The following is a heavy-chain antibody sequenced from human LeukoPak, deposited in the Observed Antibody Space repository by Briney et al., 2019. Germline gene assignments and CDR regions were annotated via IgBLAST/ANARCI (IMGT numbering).Heavy chain of an antibody. CDR2: ISAYNGNT. J-gene: IGHJ4*02. CDR3: ARDVTVADT. Sequence: ASVKVSXKASGYSFSSYGITWVRQAPGQGLEWMGWISAYNGNTKYAQKLQGRVTMTTDTSTTTAYMELRSLRSDDTAVYYCARDVTVADTWGQGTLVTVSS. V-gene: IGHV1-18*01. CDR1: GYSFSSYG. D-gene: IGHD6-19*01.